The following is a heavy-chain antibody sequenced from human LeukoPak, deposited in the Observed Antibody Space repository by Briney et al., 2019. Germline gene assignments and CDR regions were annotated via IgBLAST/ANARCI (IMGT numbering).Heavy chain of an antibody. V-gene: IGHV1-8*02. CDR1: GGTFSSYA. D-gene: IGHD3-10*01. CDR2: INPNSGGT. CDR3: ARGLRRSGSYYQGY. Sequence: GASVKVSCKASGGTFSSYATSWVRQAPGQGLEWMGWINPNSGGTNYAQKFQGRVTMTRNTSISTAYMELSSLRSEDTAVYYCARGLRRSGSYYQGYWGQGTLVTVSS. J-gene: IGHJ4*02.